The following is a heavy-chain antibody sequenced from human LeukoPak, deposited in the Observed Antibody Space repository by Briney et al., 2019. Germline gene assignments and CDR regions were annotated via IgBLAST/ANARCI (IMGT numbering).Heavy chain of an antibody. CDR1: GFTFSSYW. V-gene: IGHV3-7*01. CDR2: IDPDGSHQ. CDR3: AKDGGVSGDYVGY. J-gene: IGHJ4*02. D-gene: IGHD3-3*01. Sequence: GGSLRLSCVASGFTFSSYWATWVRQAPGKGLEWVANIDPDGSHQYYVDSVKGRFTISKDNAKNSLYLQMNSLRAEDTAVYYCAKDGGVSGDYVGYWGQGTLVTVSS.